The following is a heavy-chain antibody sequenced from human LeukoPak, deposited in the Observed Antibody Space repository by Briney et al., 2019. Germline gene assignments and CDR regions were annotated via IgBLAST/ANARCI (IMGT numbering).Heavy chain of an antibody. V-gene: IGHV4-59*01. J-gene: IGHJ6*04. CDR1: GGSISSNY. Sequence: SETLSLTCTVSGGSISSNYWSWIRQPPGKGLEWIGYIYYSGSTNYNPSLKSRVTISVDTSKNQFSLKLSSVTAADTAVYYCARSTRRRRGDYYYYGMDVWGKGTTVTVSS. D-gene: IGHD1-1*01. CDR3: ARSTRRRRGDYYYYGMDV. CDR2: IYYSGST.